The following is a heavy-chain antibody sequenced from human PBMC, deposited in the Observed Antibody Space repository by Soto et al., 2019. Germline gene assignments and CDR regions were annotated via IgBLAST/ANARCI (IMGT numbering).Heavy chain of an antibody. J-gene: IGHJ6*02. Sequence: SETLSLTCTVSGGSISSGGYYWSWIRQHPGKGLEWIGYIYYSGSTYYNPSLKGRVTISVDTSKNQFSLKLSSVTAADTAVYYCARVDTLPGSRGRDVWGQGTTVTVSS. D-gene: IGHD3-10*01. V-gene: IGHV4-31*03. CDR3: ARVDTLPGSRGRDV. CDR1: GGSISSGGYY. CDR2: IYYSGST.